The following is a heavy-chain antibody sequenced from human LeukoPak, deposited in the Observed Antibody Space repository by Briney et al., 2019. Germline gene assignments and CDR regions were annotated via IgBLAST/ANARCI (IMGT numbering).Heavy chain of an antibody. D-gene: IGHD6-13*01. CDR1: GYYISSGYY. V-gene: IGHV4-38-2*02. CDR3: ARRPNYSSNWYIWFDP. Sequence: SETLSLTCTVSGYYISSGYYWGWIRQPPGKGLEWIGNIYHSGKTYNNPSLKSRVTISVDTSKNQFSLNMNSVTAADTAVYFCARRPNYSSNWYIWFDPWGQGTLVTVSS. J-gene: IGHJ5*02. CDR2: IYHSGKT.